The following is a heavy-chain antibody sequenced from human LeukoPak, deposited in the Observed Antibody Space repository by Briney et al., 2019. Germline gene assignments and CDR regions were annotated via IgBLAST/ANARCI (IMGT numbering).Heavy chain of an antibody. D-gene: IGHD6-19*01. CDR2: ITNSGGST. V-gene: IGHV3-23*01. J-gene: IGHJ4*02. CDR3: AKRPVYNSGWYYFEY. Sequence: GGSLRLSCAASGLTFSRYGMSWVRQAPGKGLEWVSTITNSGGSTYYADSVKGRFTISRDNSKNTLYLQMNSLRAEDTAVYHCAKRPVYNSGWYYFEYWGPRTLVTVSS. CDR1: GLTFSRYG.